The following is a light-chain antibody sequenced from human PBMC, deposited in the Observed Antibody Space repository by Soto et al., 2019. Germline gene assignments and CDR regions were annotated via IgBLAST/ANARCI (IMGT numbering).Light chain of an antibody. V-gene: IGKV3-20*01. CDR2: GAS. Sequence: EIVLTQSPGTLSLSPGERATLSCRASQSVSSTYSAWYQQKPGQAPRLLIYGASSRAAGIPDRFSGSGSGTDFTLTISRLEPEDFAVYYCQQYPNSPEWTFGQGTKVEIK. CDR1: QSVSSTY. CDR3: QQYPNSPEWT. J-gene: IGKJ1*01.